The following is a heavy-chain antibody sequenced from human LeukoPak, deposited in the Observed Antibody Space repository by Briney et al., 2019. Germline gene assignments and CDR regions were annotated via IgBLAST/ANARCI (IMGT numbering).Heavy chain of an antibody. V-gene: IGHV1-18*04. CDR1: GYTFTGYY. J-gene: IGHJ3*02. CDR3: ARGEVYYDSSGYSLHDAFDI. CDR2: ISAYNGNT. D-gene: IGHD3-22*01. Sequence: ASVKVSCKASGYTFTGYYMHWVRQAPGQGLEWMGWISAYNGNTNYAQKLQGRVTMTTDTSTSTAYMELRSLRSDDTAVYYCARGEVYYDSSGYSLHDAFDIWGQGTMVTVSS.